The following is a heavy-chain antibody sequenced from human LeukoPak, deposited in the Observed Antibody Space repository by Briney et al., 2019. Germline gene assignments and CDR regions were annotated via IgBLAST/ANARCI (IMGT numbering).Heavy chain of an antibody. CDR1: GYTFTSYA. V-gene: IGHV7-4-1*02. J-gene: IGHJ3*02. CDR3: ARDKVVGGSYYISLDAFDI. Sequence: ASVKVSCKASGYTFTSYAMNWVRQAPGQGLEWMGWINTNTGNPTYAQGFTGRFVFSLGTSVSTAYLQISSLKAEDTAVYYCARDKVVGGSYYISLDAFDIWGQGTMVTVSS. CDR2: INTNTGNP. D-gene: IGHD1-26*01.